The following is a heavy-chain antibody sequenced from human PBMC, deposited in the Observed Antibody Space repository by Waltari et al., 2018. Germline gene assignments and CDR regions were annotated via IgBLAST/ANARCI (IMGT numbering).Heavy chain of an antibody. Sequence: EVQLVESGGGLVQPGGSLRLSCAASGFTFRSYEMHCVRQAPGKGLEWVSYISSSGSTIYYADSVKGRFTISRDNAKNSLYLQMNSLRAEDTAVYYCARASVVVGFDYWGQGTLVTVSS. CDR1: GFTFRSYE. J-gene: IGHJ4*02. D-gene: IGHD3-22*01. CDR3: ARASVVVGFDY. V-gene: IGHV3-48*03. CDR2: ISSSGSTI.